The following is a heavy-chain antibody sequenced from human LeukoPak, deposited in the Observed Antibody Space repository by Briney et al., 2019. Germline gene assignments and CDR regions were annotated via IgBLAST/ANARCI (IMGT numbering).Heavy chain of an antibody. CDR2: IYYSGST. J-gene: IGHJ4*02. D-gene: IGHD2-2*01. Sequence: SQTLSLTCTVSGASISSGDYLWSWIRQPPGMGLEWIGNIYYSGSTNYNASLKSRVTISIDTSKNQFSLNLSSVTAADTAVYYCARELGSSTSRPIDYWGQGTLVTVSS. V-gene: IGHV4-30-4*01. CDR1: GASISSGDYL. CDR3: ARELGSSTSRPIDY.